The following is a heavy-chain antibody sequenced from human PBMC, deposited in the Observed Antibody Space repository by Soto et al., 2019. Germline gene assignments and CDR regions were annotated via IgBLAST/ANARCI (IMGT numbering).Heavy chain of an antibody. V-gene: IGHV3-66*01. CDR3: ARDWSSSSWTNYYYGMDV. J-gene: IGHJ6*02. CDR1: GFTVSSNY. Sequence: AGSLRLSCAASGFTVSSNYMSWVRQAPGKGLEWVSVIYSGGSTYYADSVKGRFTISRDNSKNTLYLQMNSLRAEDTAVYYCARDWSSSSWTNYYYGMDVWGQGTTVTVSS. CDR2: IYSGGST. D-gene: IGHD6-13*01.